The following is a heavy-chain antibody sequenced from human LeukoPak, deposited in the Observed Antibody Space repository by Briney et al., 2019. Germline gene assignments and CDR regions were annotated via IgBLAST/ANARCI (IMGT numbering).Heavy chain of an antibody. CDR2: IIPSLVTP. Sequence: SVKVSCKASGGTFNTYAISWVRQAPGQGLEWMGGIIPSLVTPNYAQKFQGRLTITADESTSTAYMELSSLRSADTAVYYCAREKSDAFDIWGQGTVVTV. CDR3: AREKSDAFDI. J-gene: IGHJ3*02. CDR1: GGTFNTYA. V-gene: IGHV1-69*01.